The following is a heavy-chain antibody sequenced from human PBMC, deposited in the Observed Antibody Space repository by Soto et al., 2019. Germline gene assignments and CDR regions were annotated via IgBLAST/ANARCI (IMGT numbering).Heavy chain of an antibody. Sequence: QVQLVESGGGVVQPGRSLRLSCAASGFTFSSYGMHWVRQAPGKGLEWVAVIWYDGSNKYYADSVKGRFTISRDNSKNTLYLPMNSLRAEDTAVYYCARDSAGPDYWGQGTLVTVSS. CDR2: IWYDGSNK. V-gene: IGHV3-33*01. D-gene: IGHD6-13*01. CDR3: ARDSAGPDY. J-gene: IGHJ4*02. CDR1: GFTFSSYG.